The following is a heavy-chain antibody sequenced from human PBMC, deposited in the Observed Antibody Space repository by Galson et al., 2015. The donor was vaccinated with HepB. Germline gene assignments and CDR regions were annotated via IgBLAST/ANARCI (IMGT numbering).Heavy chain of an antibody. CDR1: GFTFSTYS. CDR3: TRDRYCTSTTCSGYYYGMDV. V-gene: IGHV3-48*02. D-gene: IGHD2-2*01. Sequence: SLRLSCAASGFTFSTYSMNWVRQAPGKGLEWTSYISRSRSNRYYADSVNGRFTISRDDAKNSLYLQMNSLRDEDTAVYYCTRDRYCTSTTCSGYYYGMDVWAKGPRSPSP. CDR2: ISRSRSNR. J-gene: IGHJ6*02.